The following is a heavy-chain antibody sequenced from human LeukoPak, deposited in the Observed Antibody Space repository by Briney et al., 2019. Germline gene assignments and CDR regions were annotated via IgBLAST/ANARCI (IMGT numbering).Heavy chain of an antibody. CDR1: GFSFSSYA. J-gene: IGHJ6*02. CDR3: AKGFVGAYCGGDCYTGYYYYGMDV. CDR2: ISGGGDTT. V-gene: IGHV3-23*01. Sequence: GGSLRLSCAASGFSFSSYAMSWVRQAPGKGLEWVSTISGGGDTTYYADSVKGRFTISRENSKNTLYLQMDSPRAEDTAVYYCAKGFVGAYCGGDCYTGYYYYGMDVWGQGTTVTVSS. D-gene: IGHD2-21*02.